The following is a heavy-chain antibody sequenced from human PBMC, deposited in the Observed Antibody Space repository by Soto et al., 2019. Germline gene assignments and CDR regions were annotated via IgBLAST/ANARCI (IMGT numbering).Heavy chain of an antibody. V-gene: IGHV4-59*01. CDR1: GGSISSYY. Sequence: KASETLSLTCTVSGGSISSYYWIWIRQPPGKGLEWIGYIYYSGSTNYNPSLKSRVTISVDTSKNQFSLKLSSVTAADTAVYYCARDSSGIIYWGQGTLVTVSS. CDR3: ARDSSGIIY. CDR2: IYYSGST. D-gene: IGHD6-19*01. J-gene: IGHJ4*02.